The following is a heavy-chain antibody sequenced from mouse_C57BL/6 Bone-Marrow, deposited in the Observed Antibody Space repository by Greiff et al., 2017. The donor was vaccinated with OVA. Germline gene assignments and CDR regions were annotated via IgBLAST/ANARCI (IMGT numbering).Heavy chain of an antibody. CDR3: ARRYYGPMDY. Sequence: VKLMESGAELVRPGTSVKVSCKASGYAFTNYLIEWVKQRPGQGLEWIGVINPGSGGTNYNEKFKGKATLTADKSSSTAYMQLSSLTSEDSAVYFCARRYYGPMDYWGQGTSVTVSS. CDR1: GYAFTNYL. D-gene: IGHD1-1*01. V-gene: IGHV1-54*01. CDR2: INPGSGGT. J-gene: IGHJ4*01.